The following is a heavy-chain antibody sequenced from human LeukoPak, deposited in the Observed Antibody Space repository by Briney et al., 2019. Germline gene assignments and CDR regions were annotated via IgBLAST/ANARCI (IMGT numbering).Heavy chain of an antibody. J-gene: IGHJ4*02. Sequence: GSLRLSCAASGFTFSTYAMSWVRPAPGKGLEWVSAIVGSGGATYYADSVKGRFTISRDNSKNTLYLQMNSLRAEDTAVYYCAKEPAVAGIPYFDYWGQGTLVTVSS. CDR1: GFTFSTYA. V-gene: IGHV3-23*01. CDR3: AKEPAVAGIPYFDY. D-gene: IGHD6-19*01. CDR2: IVGSGGAT.